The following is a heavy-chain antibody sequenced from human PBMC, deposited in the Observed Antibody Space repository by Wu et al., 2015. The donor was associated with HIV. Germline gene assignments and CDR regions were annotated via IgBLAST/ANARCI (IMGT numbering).Heavy chain of an antibody. J-gene: IGHJ5*02. CDR1: GYTFTGYY. Sequence: QVQLVQSGAEVKKPGASVKVSCKASGYTFTGYYMHWVRQAPGQGLEWMGWINPNSGGTNYAQKFQGRVTMTRDTSISTAYMELSRLRSDDTAVYYCARGRVATTEEGTNWFDPWGQGTLVTVSS. V-gene: IGHV1-2*02. D-gene: IGHD5-12*01. CDR3: ARGRVATTEEGTNWFDP. CDR2: INPNSGGT.